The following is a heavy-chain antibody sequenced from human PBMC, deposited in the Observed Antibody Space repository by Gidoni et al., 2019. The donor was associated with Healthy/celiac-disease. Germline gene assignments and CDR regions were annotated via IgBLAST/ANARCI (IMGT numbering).Heavy chain of an antibody. Sequence: EVQLVESGVGLVQPGGSLRLSCAASGFTFSSYSMNWVRQAPGKGLECVSYISSSSSTIYYADSVKGRFTISRDNAKNSLYLQMNSLGDEDTAVYYCARGREWNYQWGQGTMVTVSS. CDR2: ISSSSSTI. D-gene: IGHD1-7*01. V-gene: IGHV3-48*02. CDR1: GFTFSSYS. CDR3: ARGREWNYQ. J-gene: IGHJ3*01.